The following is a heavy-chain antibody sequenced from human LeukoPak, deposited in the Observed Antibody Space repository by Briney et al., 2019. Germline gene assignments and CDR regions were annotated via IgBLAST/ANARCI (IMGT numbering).Heavy chain of an antibody. J-gene: IGHJ4*02. Sequence: PGGSLRLSCAASGFTFINTWMSWVRQAPGKGLEWVGRIRSKPDGGTADYAAPVKGRFSMSRDDSKNTLYLQMNSLKTEDTAVYYCTRDLGAYAQWGQGTLVTVSS. D-gene: IGHD1-26*01. V-gene: IGHV3-15*01. CDR2: IRSKPDGGTA. CDR3: TRDLGAYAQ. CDR1: GFTFINTW.